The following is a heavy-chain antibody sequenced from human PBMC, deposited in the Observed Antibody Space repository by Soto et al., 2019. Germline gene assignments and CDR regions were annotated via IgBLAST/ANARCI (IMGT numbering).Heavy chain of an antibody. CDR3: ERRKDRYGPNCIDA. D-gene: IGHD1-1*01. CDR1: GYTFITYD. V-gene: IGHV1-8*01. CDR2: MNPSNGNA. J-gene: IGHJ5*02. Sequence: ASVKVSCKASGYTFITYDINWVRQATGQGLEWMGWMNPSNGNAGYAQKFQGRLTMTRNTSISTAYMELSSLRSDDTAVYLCERRKDRYGPNCIDAWGQGSLVTVSS.